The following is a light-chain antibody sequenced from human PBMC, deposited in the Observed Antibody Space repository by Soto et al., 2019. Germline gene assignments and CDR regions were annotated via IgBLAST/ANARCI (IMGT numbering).Light chain of an antibody. CDR3: QQLNGYLFT. Sequence: DLQLTQSPSFLSASVGDRVTITCRVSQGISSYLAWYQQKPGKAPKLLIYAASTLQSGVPSRFSGSGSGTEFTLTISSLQPEDFATYYCQQLNGYLFTFGQGTRLEIK. V-gene: IGKV1-9*01. CDR1: QGISSY. J-gene: IGKJ5*01. CDR2: AAS.